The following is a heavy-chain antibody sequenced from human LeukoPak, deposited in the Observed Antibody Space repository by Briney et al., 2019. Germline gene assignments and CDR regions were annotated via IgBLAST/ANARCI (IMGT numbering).Heavy chain of an antibody. CDR2: ISWNSGSI. J-gene: IGHJ6*02. Sequence: PGGSLRLSCAASGFTFDDYAMHWVRQAPGKGLEGVSGISWNSGSIGYADSVKGRFTISRDNAKNSLYLQMNSLRAEDTALYYCAKGGTPGASYYYYGMDVWGQGTTVTVSS. CDR1: GFTFDDYA. CDR3: AKGGTPGASYYYYGMDV. D-gene: IGHD3-16*01. V-gene: IGHV3-9*01.